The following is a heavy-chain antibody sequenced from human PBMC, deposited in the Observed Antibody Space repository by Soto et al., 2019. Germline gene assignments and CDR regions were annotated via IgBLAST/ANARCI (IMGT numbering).Heavy chain of an antibody. D-gene: IGHD7-27*01. V-gene: IGHV4-34*01. CDR1: GGSFSGYY. Sequence: QVQLQQWGAGLLKPSETLSLTCAVYGGSFSGYYWSWIRQPPGKGLEWIGEINHSGSTNYNPSLKSRVTISVDTSKNQFSLKLSSVTAADTAVYYCARGWGRISYYWGQGALVAVSS. CDR3: ARGWGRISYY. J-gene: IGHJ4*02. CDR2: INHSGST.